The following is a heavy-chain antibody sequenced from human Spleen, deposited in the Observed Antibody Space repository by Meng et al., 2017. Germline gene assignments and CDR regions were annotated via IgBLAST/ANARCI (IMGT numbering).Heavy chain of an antibody. V-gene: IGHV1-2*02. Sequence: ASVKVSCKASGYSFTDYFMHWVRQAPGQGLEWMGWINPKTGGTKYAQKFQGRVTMTRDTSVNTVYMELSRLTFDDTAVYYCARVRHDFIAVTDTHFDNWGQGTRVTVSS. CDR1: GYSFTDYF. D-gene: IGHD6-19*01. J-gene: IGHJ4*02. CDR2: INPKTGGT. CDR3: ARVRHDFIAVTDTHFDN.